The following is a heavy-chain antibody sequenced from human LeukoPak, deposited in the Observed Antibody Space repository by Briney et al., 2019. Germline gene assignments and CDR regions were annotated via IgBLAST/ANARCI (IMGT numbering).Heavy chain of an antibody. J-gene: IGHJ4*02. Sequence: GGSLRLSCAASGFIFSSYAMHWVRQAPGKGLEWVAFISSDGSNKYYADYVKGRFTISRDNSKNTLYLQMNSLGAEDTAVYYCARDKFYDFWSGYYQYYFDYWGQGTLVTVSS. CDR1: GFIFSSYA. D-gene: IGHD3-3*01. V-gene: IGHV3-30-3*01. CDR3: ARDKFYDFWSGYYQYYFDY. CDR2: ISSDGSNK.